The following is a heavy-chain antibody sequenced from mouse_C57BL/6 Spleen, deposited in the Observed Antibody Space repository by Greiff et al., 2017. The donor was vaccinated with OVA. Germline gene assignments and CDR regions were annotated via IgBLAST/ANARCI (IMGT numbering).Heavy chain of an antibody. CDR2: INPSSGYT. V-gene: IGHV1-7*01. J-gene: IGHJ3*01. CDR3: EVYYDYDGGFAY. D-gene: IGHD2-4*01. Sequence: QVQLKESGAELAKPGASVKLSCKASGYTFTSYWMHWVKQRPGQGLEWIGYINPSSGYTKYNQKFKDKATLTADKSSSTAYMQLSSLTYEDSAVYYCEVYYDYDGGFAYWGQGTLVTVSA. CDR1: GYTFTSYW.